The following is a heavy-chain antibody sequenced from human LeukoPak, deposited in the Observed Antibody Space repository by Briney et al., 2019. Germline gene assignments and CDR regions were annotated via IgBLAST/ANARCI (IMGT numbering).Heavy chain of an antibody. V-gene: IGHV3-23*01. Sequence: PGGSLILSCAASGFTFSSIAMTWVRQAPGKGLEWVSTIRSNGETTYNADSVKGRFTISRDNSKKTLYLQLNSLRVEDTAIYYCAKGQELDDGVFDSWGQGTLVTVSS. D-gene: IGHD1-1*01. CDR1: GFTFSSIA. CDR3: AKGQELDDGVFDS. J-gene: IGHJ4*02. CDR2: IRSNGETT.